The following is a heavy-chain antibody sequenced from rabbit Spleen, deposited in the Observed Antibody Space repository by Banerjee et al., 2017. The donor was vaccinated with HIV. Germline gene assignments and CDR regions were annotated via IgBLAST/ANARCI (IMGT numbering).Heavy chain of an antibody. CDR1: GFSFTYIDY. CDR2: TVGGRSTFT. V-gene: IGHV1S40*01. J-gene: IGHJ6*01. D-gene: IGHD1-1*01. Sequence: QSLEESGGDLVKPGASLTLTCTASGFSFTYIDYLCWVRQPPGKGPEWIACTVGGRSTFTYFASWAKGRFTISKTSSTTVTLQMTSLTAADTATYFCARDTSSSFSSYGMDLWGQGTLVTVS. CDR3: ARDTSSSFSSYGMDL.